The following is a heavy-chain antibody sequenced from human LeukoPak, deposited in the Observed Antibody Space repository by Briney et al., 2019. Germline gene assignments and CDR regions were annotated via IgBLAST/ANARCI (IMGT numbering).Heavy chain of an antibody. Sequence: SETLSLTCSVSGGSINNNNYYWGWIRQPPGKGLEWIGSIYYRGNTYYNPSLKSRVTMSVDTSKNQFSLKLWSVTAADTAVYYCASLPWDTLVTGDASDIWGQGTMVTVSS. CDR3: ASLPWDTLVTGDASDI. D-gene: IGHD7-27*01. CDR2: IYYRGNT. J-gene: IGHJ3*02. V-gene: IGHV4-39*07. CDR1: GGSINNNNYY.